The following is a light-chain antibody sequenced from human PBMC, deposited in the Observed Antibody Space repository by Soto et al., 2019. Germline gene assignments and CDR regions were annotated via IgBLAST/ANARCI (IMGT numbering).Light chain of an antibody. Sequence: QSALTQPASVSGSPGQSITISCTGTSSDVGGYNYVSWYQQHPDKAPKLLIYEVSNRPSGVSNRFSGSKSGNTASLTIYGLQAEDEADYYGSSYTNSGSVFGGGTQLTVL. CDR1: SSDVGGYNY. CDR2: EVS. J-gene: IGLJ2*01. CDR3: SSYTNSGSV. V-gene: IGLV2-14*01.